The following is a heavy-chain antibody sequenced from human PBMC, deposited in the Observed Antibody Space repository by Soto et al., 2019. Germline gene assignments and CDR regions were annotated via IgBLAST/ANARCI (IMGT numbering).Heavy chain of an antibody. CDR3: AREFRGSRGWDYYFDY. V-gene: IGHV3-7*05. CDR2: IKQDGSEE. D-gene: IGHD6-19*01. J-gene: IGHJ4*02. CDR1: GLPFSNYW. Sequence: EVQLVVSGGGLVQPGGSPRLSCAATGLPFSNYWMSWVRQAPGKGLEWVANIKQDGSEEYYVDSVKGRFNISRDNAKSSLYLQMNRLRAEDTAVYYCAREFRGSRGWDYYFDYWVQGTLVTVSS.